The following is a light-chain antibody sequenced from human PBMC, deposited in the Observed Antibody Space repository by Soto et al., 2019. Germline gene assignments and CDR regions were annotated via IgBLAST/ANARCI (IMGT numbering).Light chain of an antibody. CDR1: QTINGW. CDR3: HQYHNFPRR. CDR2: KAS. V-gene: IGKV1-5*03. Sequence: IHRTQARSTLSGSVRDRVTITCRASQTINGWLAWYQQKQGQAPNLLIYKASTLESGVPSRFSGSGSGTEFTLTVSSLQPDDFATYCCHQYHNFPRRFGEGTKVDIK. J-gene: IGKJ1*01.